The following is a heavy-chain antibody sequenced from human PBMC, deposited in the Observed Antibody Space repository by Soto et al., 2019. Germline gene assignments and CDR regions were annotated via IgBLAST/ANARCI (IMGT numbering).Heavy chain of an antibody. CDR2: IIPIFGTA. CDR3: ARSGGNYESHTRNWYFDL. Sequence: QVQLVQSGAEVKKPGSSVKVSCKASGGTFSSYAISWVRQAPGQGLEWMGGIIPIFGTANYAQKFQGRVTITADESTSTAYMELSSLRSEDTAVYYCARSGGNYESHTRNWYFDLWGRGTLVTVSS. V-gene: IGHV1-69*12. CDR1: GGTFSSYA. D-gene: IGHD4-4*01. J-gene: IGHJ2*01.